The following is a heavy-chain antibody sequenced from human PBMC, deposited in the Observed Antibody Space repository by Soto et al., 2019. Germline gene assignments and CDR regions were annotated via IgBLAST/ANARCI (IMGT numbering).Heavy chain of an antibody. CDR3: ANDPGRDGSYCYYCYYGMDV. J-gene: IGHJ6*02. V-gene: IGHV3-33*06. D-gene: IGHD1-26*01. Sequence: GGSLRLSCAASGFTFSSYGMHWVRQAPGKGLEWVAVIWYDGSNKYYADSVKGRFTISRDNSKNTLNLQMNSLRAEDTAVYNGANDPGRDGSYCYYCYYGMDVWGQGTTVTVSS. CDR2: IWYDGSNK. CDR1: GFTFSSYG.